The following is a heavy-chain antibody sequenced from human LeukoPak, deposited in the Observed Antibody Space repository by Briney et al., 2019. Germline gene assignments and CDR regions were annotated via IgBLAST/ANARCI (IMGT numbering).Heavy chain of an antibody. J-gene: IGHJ4*02. V-gene: IGHV3-7*01. Sequence: LPGGSLRLSCAASGFTFSSYWMSWVRQAPGKGLEWVANIKQDGSEKYYVDSVKGRFTISRDNAKNSLYLQMNSLRAEDTAVYYCARDTPFDGYNAGYFDYWGQGTLVTVSS. D-gene: IGHD5-24*01. CDR3: ARDTPFDGYNAGYFDY. CDR1: GFTFSSYW. CDR2: IKQDGSEK.